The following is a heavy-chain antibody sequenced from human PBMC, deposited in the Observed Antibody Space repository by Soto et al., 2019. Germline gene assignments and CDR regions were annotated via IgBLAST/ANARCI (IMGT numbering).Heavy chain of an antibody. Sequence: GSSVKVSCKAAVGSFSSYAISCLRQAPGQGLEWMGWIIPIFGTANYAQKFQGRVTITAAESTSTDYMELSSLRSDDTAVYYCARTNPGLFIAVAGLDYWGQGTLVTVSS. J-gene: IGHJ4*02. D-gene: IGHD6-19*01. CDR1: VGSFSSYA. CDR3: ARTNPGLFIAVAGLDY. CDR2: IIPIFGTA. V-gene: IGHV1-69*13.